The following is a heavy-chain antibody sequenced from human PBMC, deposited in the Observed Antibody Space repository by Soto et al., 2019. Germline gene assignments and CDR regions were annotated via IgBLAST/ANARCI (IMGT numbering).Heavy chain of an antibody. CDR2: IYYSAST. CDR1: GGSISSNHYC. Sequence: PSETLSLTCTVSGGSISSNHYCWSWIRQPPGKGLEWIGYIYYSASTNYSPSLKSRVTISVDTSKNQFSLNLSSVTAADTAVYYCARHLPYCGGDCYSLDYWGQGTLVTVSS. D-gene: IGHD2-21*02. J-gene: IGHJ4*02. V-gene: IGHV4-61*05. CDR3: ARHLPYCGGDCYSLDY.